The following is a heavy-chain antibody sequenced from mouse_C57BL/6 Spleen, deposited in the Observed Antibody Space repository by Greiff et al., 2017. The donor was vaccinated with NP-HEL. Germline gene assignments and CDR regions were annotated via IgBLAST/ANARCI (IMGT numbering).Heavy chain of an antibody. CDR3: ARGYDDSMDY. CDR1: GFTFSSYG. J-gene: IGHJ4*01. CDR2: ISSGGSYT. V-gene: IGHV5-6*01. D-gene: IGHD2-3*01. Sequence: EVQVVESGGDLVKPGGSLKLSCAASGFTFSSYGMSWVRQTPDKRLEWVATISSGGSYTYYPDSVKGRFTISRDNAKNTLYLQMSSLKSEDTAMYYCARGYDDSMDYWGQGTSVTVSS.